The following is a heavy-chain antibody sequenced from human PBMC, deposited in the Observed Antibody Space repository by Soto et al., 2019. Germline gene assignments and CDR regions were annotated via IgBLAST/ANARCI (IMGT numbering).Heavy chain of an antibody. CDR3: TSGHGDYVRDY. CDR2: IRSKSNSYAT. V-gene: IGHV3-73*01. Sequence: EVQLVESGGGLVQPGGSLKLSCAVSGFTFSGSAMHWVRQASGKGLEWVGRIRSKSNSYATAYAASVTGRFTISRDDSKNTAYLPMNSLKSEDTAVYYCTSGHGDYVRDYWGQETLVTVSS. J-gene: IGHJ4*02. D-gene: IGHD4-17*01. CDR1: GFTFSGSA.